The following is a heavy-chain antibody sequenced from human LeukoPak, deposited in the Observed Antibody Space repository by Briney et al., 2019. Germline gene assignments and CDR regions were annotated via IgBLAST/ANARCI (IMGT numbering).Heavy chain of an antibody. CDR1: GFTFSSYE. CDR2: ISSSGSTI. D-gene: IGHD4-17*01. CDR3: ARGPNYGDYFDY. V-gene: IGHV3-48*03. J-gene: IGHJ4*02. Sequence: PGGSLRLSCAASGFTFSSYEMNWVRQAPGKGLEWVSYISSSGSTIYYADSVKDRFTISRGNAKNSLYLQMNSLRAEDTAVYYCARGPNYGDYFDYWGQGTLVTVSS.